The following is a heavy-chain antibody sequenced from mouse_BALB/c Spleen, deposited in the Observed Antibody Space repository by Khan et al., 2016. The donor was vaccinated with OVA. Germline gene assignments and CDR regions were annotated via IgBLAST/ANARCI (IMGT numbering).Heavy chain of an antibody. Sequence: VRLQQSGPELVKPGASVKMSCKASGYTFTTYVIHWVKQKPGQGLEWIGYINPNNADTQYNEKFKDKATLTSDQSSTTAYMEFSSLTSADSAVYYCARCRGVLRGALDFWGQGTSVTVSS. CDR3: ARCRGVLRGALDF. CDR1: GYTFTTYV. J-gene: IGHJ4*01. D-gene: IGHD1-1*01. CDR2: INPNNADT. V-gene: IGHV1S136*01.